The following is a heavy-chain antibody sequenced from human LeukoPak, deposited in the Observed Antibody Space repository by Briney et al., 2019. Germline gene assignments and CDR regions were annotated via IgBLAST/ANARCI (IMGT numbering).Heavy chain of an antibody. D-gene: IGHD1-20*01. CDR2: IYYSGST. Sequence: PSETLSLTCTVSGGSISSYYWSWIRQPPGKGLEWIGYIYYSGSTNYNPSLKSRVTISVDTSKNQLSLKLSSVTAADTAVYYCARSNWNELDYWGQGTLVTVSS. J-gene: IGHJ4*02. CDR3: ARSNWNELDY. V-gene: IGHV4-59*01. CDR1: GGSISSYY.